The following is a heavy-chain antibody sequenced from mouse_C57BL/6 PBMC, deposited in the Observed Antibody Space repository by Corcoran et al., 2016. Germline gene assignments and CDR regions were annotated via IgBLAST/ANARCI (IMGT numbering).Heavy chain of an antibody. CDR1: GYTFTDYY. CDR3: ARGGNYEGPYYYAMVY. Sequence: EVQLQQSGPELVKPGASVKISCKASGYTFTDYYMNWVKQSHGKSLEWIGDINPNNGGTSYNQKFKGKATLTVDKSSSTAYMELRSLTSEDSAVYYCARGGNYEGPYYYAMVYWGQGTSVTVSS. J-gene: IGHJ4*01. V-gene: IGHV1-26*01. CDR2: INPNNGGT. D-gene: IGHD2-1*01.